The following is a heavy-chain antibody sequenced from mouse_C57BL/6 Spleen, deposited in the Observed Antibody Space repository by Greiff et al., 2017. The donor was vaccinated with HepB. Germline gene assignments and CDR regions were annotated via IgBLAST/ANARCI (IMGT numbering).Heavy chain of an antibody. J-gene: IGHJ3*01. CDR3: ATLYDYDLAY. D-gene: IGHD2-4*01. V-gene: IGHV5-9*01. CDR2: ISGGGGNT. CDR1: GFTFSSYT. Sequence: DVKLVESGGGLVKPGGSLKLSCAASGFTFSSYTMSWVRQTPEKRLEWVATISGGGGNTYYPDSVKGRFTISRDNAKNTLYLQMSSLRSEDTALYYCATLYDYDLAYWGQGTLVTVSA.